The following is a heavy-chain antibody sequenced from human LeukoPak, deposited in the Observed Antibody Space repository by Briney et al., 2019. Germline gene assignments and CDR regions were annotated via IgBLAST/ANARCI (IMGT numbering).Heavy chain of an antibody. CDR1: GGSFSGYY. J-gene: IGHJ3*02. Sequence: SETLSLTCAVYGGSFSGYYWSWIRQPPGKGLEWIGEINHSGSTNYNPSLKSRVTISVDTSKNQFSLKLSSVTAADTAVYYCARFSVTTYAFDIWGQGTMVTVSS. D-gene: IGHD4-11*01. CDR3: ARFSVTTYAFDI. CDR2: INHSGST. V-gene: IGHV4-34*01.